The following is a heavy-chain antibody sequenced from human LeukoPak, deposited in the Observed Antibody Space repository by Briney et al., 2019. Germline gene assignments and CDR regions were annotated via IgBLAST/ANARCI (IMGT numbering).Heavy chain of an antibody. V-gene: IGHV4-34*01. D-gene: IGHD3-22*01. CDR3: ARGSDDYDSSGYYDY. CDR2: INHSGST. J-gene: IGHJ4*02. Sequence: NPSEILSLTCAVYGGSFSGYYWSWIRQPPGKGLEWIGEINHSGSTNYNPSLKSRVTISVDTSKNQFSLKMSSVTAADTAVYYCARGSDDYDSSGYYDYWGQGTLVTVSS. CDR1: GGSFSGYY.